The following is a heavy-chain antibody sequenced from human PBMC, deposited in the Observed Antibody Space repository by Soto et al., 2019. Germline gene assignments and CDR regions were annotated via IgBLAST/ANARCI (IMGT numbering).Heavy chain of an antibody. D-gene: IGHD3-3*01. J-gene: IGHJ4*02. CDR1: GLPFKDAW. CDR2: VKSRPHGGTT. CDR3: TEDRCDVWTGYYIPH. V-gene: IGHV3-15*05. Sequence: VEFRRLAYGVSGLPFKDAWFSWVRQAPGKALEWVGRVKSRPHGGTTDYGAFVKGRFTISRDDSTNTVGLYMSGLKTDDTGVYYCTEDRCDVWTGYYIPHWGQGA.